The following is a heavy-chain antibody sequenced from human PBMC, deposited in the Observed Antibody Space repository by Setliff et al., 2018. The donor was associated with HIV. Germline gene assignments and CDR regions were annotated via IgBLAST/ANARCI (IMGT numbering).Heavy chain of an antibody. CDR2: MHYSGSI. J-gene: IGHJ5*02. D-gene: IGHD2-15*01. CDR3: ARLDWVVVDADTYNWFDP. V-gene: IGHV4-59*11. Sequence: PSETLSLTCTVPGGSISSHYWSWIRQPPGKGLEWMGYMHYSGSINYNPSLKNRVTISVDKSKNHLTLKLIPMTAADTAVYYCARLDWVVVDADTYNWFDPWGQGTLVTVSS. CDR1: GGSISSHY.